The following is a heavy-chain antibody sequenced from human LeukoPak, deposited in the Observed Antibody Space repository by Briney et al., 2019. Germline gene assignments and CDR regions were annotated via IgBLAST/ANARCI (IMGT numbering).Heavy chain of an antibody. CDR3: AREGEWFAIDY. J-gene: IGHJ4*02. CDR2: ISSSSSYI. V-gene: IGHV3-21*01. CDR1: GFTFISYS. D-gene: IGHD3-3*01. Sequence: GGSLRLSCAASGFTFISYSMNWVRQAPGKGLEWVSSISSSSSYIYYADSVKGRFTISRDNAKNSLYLQMNSLRAEDTAVYYCAREGEWFAIDYWGQGTLVTVFS.